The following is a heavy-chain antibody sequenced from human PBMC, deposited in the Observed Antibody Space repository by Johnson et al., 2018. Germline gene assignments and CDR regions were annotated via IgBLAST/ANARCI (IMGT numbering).Heavy chain of an antibody. J-gene: IGHJ4*02. CDR2: ISGSGATT. CDR3: AKAMFVSGTWEGTDS. V-gene: IGHV3-23*04. CDR1: GFTVSSNY. Sequence: VQLVQSGGGLVQPGGSLILSCAASGFTVSSNYMSWVRQAPGKGLEWVSAISGSGATTHSPDSVKGRFTISRDNSQSTLYLQMNSLTDDDTAIYYCAKAMFVSGTWEGTDSWGQGTLVTVSS. D-gene: IGHD1-7*01.